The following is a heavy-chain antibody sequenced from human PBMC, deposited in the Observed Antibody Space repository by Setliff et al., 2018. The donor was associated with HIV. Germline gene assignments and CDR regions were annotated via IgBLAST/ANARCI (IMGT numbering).Heavy chain of an antibody. V-gene: IGHV4-34*01. J-gene: IGHJ6*04. CDR1: GGSFSGFY. CDR2: INHSGST. D-gene: IGHD1-1*01. Sequence: SETLSLTCAVYGGSFSGFYWIWIRQSPGKGLEWIGEINHSGSTDYTPTLKSRLIISMDKYKNQLFLRLTSLTAADTAVYFCARGVPADSNFNSRYMDVWGKGTAVTVSS. CDR3: ARGVPADSNFNSRYMDV.